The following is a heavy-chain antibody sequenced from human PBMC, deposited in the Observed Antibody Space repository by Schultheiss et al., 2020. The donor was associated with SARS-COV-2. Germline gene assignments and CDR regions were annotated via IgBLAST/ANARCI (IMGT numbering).Heavy chain of an antibody. D-gene: IGHD6-19*01. CDR2: IYYSGST. Sequence: SQTLSLTCAVSGGSISSGGYSWSWIRQPPGKGLEWIGYIYYSGSTNYNPSLKSRVTISVDKSKNQFSLKLSSVTAADTAVYYCAGSYSSGWYEMVNPRSTNMDYWGQGTLGTVSS. CDR3: AGSYSSGWYEMVNPRSTNMDY. J-gene: IGHJ4*02. V-gene: IGHV4-30-4*07. CDR1: GGSISSGGYS.